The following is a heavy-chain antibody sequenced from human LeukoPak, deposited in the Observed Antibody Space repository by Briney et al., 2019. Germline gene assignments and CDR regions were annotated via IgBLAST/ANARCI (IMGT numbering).Heavy chain of an antibody. CDR2: ISSSGSTI. CDR3: ARDPHNGAYGDTYYYYMDV. Sequence: PGGSLRPSCAASGFTFSDYYMSWIRQAPGKGLEWVSYISSSGSTIYYADSVKGRFTISRDNAKNSLYLQMNSLRAEDTAIYYCARDPHNGAYGDTYYYYMDVWGKGTTVTISS. D-gene: IGHD4-17*01. J-gene: IGHJ6*03. V-gene: IGHV3-11*04. CDR1: GFTFSDYY.